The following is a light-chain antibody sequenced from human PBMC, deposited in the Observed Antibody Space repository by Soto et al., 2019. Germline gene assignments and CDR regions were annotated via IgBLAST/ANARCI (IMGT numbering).Light chain of an antibody. CDR3: TSHAGTINFPYI. J-gene: IGLJ1*01. V-gene: IGLV2-8*01. Sequence: QSALTQPPSASGSPGQSVTISCTGTSSDVGAYNYVSWYQHHPGKAPKLLAYEVNKRPSGVPDRFSGSKSGNTASLTVSGLQAEDEADYYCTSHAGTINFPYIFGTGTKV. CDR2: EVN. CDR1: SSDVGAYNY.